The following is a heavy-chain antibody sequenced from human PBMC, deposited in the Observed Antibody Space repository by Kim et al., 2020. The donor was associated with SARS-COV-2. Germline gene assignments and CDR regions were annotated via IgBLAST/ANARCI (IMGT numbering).Heavy chain of an antibody. CDR2: IGTAGDT. CDR1: GFTFSSYD. CDR3: ARGNWNYSRHYYYYYMDV. Sequence: GGFLRLSCAASGFTFSSYDMHWVRQATGKGLEWVSAIGTAGDTYYPGSVKGRFTISRENAKNSLYLQMNSLRAGDTAVYYCARGNWNYSRHYYYYYMDVWGKGTTVTVSS. V-gene: IGHV3-13*01. D-gene: IGHD1-7*01. J-gene: IGHJ6*03.